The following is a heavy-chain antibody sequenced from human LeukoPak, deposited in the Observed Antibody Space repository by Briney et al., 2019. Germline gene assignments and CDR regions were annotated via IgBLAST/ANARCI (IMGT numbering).Heavy chain of an antibody. CDR2: INAYNGNT. V-gene: IGHV1-18*01. D-gene: IGHD6-13*01. CDR3: ARGGSSWYLFDY. J-gene: IGHJ4*02. Sequence: ASVKVSCKPSGYTFTSYSITWVRQAPGQGLEWMGWINAYNGNTNYAQKLQGRVIMTTDTSTSTAYMELRSLRSDDTAVYYCARGGSSWYLFDYWGQGTLVTVSS. CDR1: GYTFTSYS.